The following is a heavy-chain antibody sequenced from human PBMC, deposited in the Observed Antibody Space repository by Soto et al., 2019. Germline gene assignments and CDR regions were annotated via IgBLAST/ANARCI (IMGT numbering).Heavy chain of an antibody. CDR2: IYYSGST. CDR3: ARGTYYYGSGSYYNSPYYYYGMDV. Sequence: QVQLQESGPGLVKPSQTLSLTCTVSGGSISSGGYYWSWIRQHPGKGLEWIGYIYYSGSTYDNPSLKSRVTISVDTSKNQFSLKLSSVTAADTAVYYCARGTYYYGSGSYYNSPYYYYGMDVWGQGTTVTVSS. D-gene: IGHD3-10*01. J-gene: IGHJ6*02. CDR1: GGSISSGGYY. V-gene: IGHV4-31*03.